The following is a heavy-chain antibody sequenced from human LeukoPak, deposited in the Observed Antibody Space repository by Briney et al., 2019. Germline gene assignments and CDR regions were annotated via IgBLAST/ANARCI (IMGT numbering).Heavy chain of an antibody. CDR1: GFTFSSYA. V-gene: IGHV3-30*04. Sequence: PGGSLRLSCAASGFTFSSYAMHWVRQAPGKGLEWVAVISYDGSNKYYADSVKGRFTISRDNSKNTLYLQMSSLRAEDTAVYYCAREEVVVVPAAMAYYYYGMDVWGRGTTVTVSS. D-gene: IGHD2-2*01. CDR3: AREEVVVVPAAMAYYYYGMDV. CDR2: ISYDGSNK. J-gene: IGHJ6*02.